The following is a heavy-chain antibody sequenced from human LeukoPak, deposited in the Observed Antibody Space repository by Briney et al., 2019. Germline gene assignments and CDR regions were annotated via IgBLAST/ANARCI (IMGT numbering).Heavy chain of an antibody. Sequence: GESLTLSCKGSGYTFTSYWIGWVRQMPGKGLEWVGILYPGDSDTRYSPSFQGQVTISADNSISTAYLQWSSLKASDTGMYYCAIRVTGDDAFDIWGQGTMVTVSS. J-gene: IGHJ3*02. D-gene: IGHD2-21*02. CDR1: GYTFTSYW. CDR2: LYPGDSDT. CDR3: AIRVTGDDAFDI. V-gene: IGHV5-51*03.